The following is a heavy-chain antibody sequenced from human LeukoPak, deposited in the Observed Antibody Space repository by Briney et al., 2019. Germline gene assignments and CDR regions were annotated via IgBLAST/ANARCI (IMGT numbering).Heavy chain of an antibody. CDR2: ISEDGSRR. Sequence: PGGSLRLSCVASGFNFRSRWMSWVRQAPGKGLEWVAHISEDGSRRDYVDSLKGRFTISRDNAKNSLYLQMNSLRAEDTAVYYCAREGDYDILTGYGAFDIWGQGTMVTVSS. CDR3: AREGDYDILTGYGAFDI. J-gene: IGHJ3*02. D-gene: IGHD3-9*01. V-gene: IGHV3-7*01. CDR1: GFNFRSRW.